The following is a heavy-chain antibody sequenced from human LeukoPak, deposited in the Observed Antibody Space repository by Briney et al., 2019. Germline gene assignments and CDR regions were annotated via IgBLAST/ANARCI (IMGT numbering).Heavy chain of an antibody. CDR1: GFTFSSYA. V-gene: IGHV3-23*01. J-gene: IGHJ4*02. Sequence: GGSLRLSCAASGFTFSSYAMGWVRQAPGKGLEWVSGIGGSGGSTYYADSVKGRFTISRDNFKNTLYLQMNSLRAEDTAVYYCAKRITVTYFNDYWGQGTLVTVSS. D-gene: IGHD4-17*01. CDR2: IGGSGGST. CDR3: AKRITVTYFNDY.